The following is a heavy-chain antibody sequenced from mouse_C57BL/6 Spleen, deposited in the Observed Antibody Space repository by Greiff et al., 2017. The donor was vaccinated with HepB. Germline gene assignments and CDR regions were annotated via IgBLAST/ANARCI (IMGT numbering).Heavy chain of an antibody. CDR1: GYTFTSYW. CDR3: ARSPEFITTIMDY. J-gene: IGHJ4*01. CDR2: IDPNSGGT. V-gene: IGHV1-72*01. D-gene: IGHD1-1*01. Sequence: VKLQQPGAELVKPGASVKLSCKASGYTFTSYWMHWVKQRPGRGLEWIGRIDPNSGGTKYNQKFKSKATLTVDKPSSTAYMQLSSLTSEDSAVYYCARSPEFITTIMDYWGQGTSVTVSS.